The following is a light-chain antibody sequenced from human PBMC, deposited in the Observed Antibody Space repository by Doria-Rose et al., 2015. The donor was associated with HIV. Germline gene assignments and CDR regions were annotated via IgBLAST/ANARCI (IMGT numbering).Light chain of an antibody. CDR2: KAS. CDR1: QSISAW. V-gene: IGKV1-5*03. J-gene: IGKJ1*01. CDR3: QHYNRPWT. Sequence: DIQLTQSPSTLSASVGDRVTITCRASQSISAWLAWYQQKPGKAPKLLIYKASSLESGVPSRFSGSGSGTEFTLTITSLQPDDFATYLCQHYNRPWTFGQGTKVEIK.